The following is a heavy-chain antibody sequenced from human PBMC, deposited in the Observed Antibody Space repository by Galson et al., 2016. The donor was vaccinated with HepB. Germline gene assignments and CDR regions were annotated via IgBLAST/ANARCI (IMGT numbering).Heavy chain of an antibody. J-gene: IGHJ6*02. CDR2: ISYDGSIE. CDR1: GFTFSSYP. V-gene: IGHV3-30*04. D-gene: IGHD6-13*01. CDR3: ARGSAAGTWGYGMGV. Sequence: SLRLSCAASGFTFSSYPMHWVRQAPGKGLEWVAVISYDGSIEYYADPVKGRCTISRDNPKNTVYLQMNSLRPEETAVYYCARGSAAGTWGYGMGVWGQGTTVSVSS.